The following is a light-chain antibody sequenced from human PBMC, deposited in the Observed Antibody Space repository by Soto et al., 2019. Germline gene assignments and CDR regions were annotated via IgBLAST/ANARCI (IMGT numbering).Light chain of an antibody. V-gene: IGLV1-44*01. J-gene: IGLJ2*01. CDR3: AAWDDSLRGRL. CDR1: NSNIGTNT. CDR2: NNN. Sequence: QLVLTQPPSTSGTPGQMVTISCSGDNSNIGTNTVNWYRQVPGTAPQLLIYNNNQRPSGISGRFSGSKSGASASLAISGLQSEDEGDYYCAAWDDSLRGRLFGGGTKLTVL.